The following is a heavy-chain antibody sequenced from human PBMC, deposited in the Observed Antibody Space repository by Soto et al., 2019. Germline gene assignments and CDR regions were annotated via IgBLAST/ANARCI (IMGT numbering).Heavy chain of an antibody. D-gene: IGHD6-6*01. CDR2: IYYSGTT. CDR3: ARGAARNVYYFYYGMDV. J-gene: IGHJ6*02. CDR1: GGSIGSDDYY. V-gene: IGHV4-30-4*01. Sequence: SETLSLTCPVTGGSIGSDDYYWSWIRQPPGMGLEWIGYIYYSGTTYYDPSLQSRVSISLDTSKNQFSLKMSSVSAADTAVYYCARGAARNVYYFYYGMDVWGQGTTVTVSS.